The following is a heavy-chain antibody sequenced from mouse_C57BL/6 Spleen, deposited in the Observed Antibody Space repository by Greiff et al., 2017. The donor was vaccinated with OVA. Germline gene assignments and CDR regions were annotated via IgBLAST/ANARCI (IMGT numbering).Heavy chain of an antibody. D-gene: IGHD1-1*01. Sequence: QVQLKQPGAELVKPGASVKLSCKASGYTFTSYWMQWVKQRPGQGLEWIGEIDPSDSYTNYNQKFKGKATLTVDTSSSTAYMQLSSLTSEDSAVYYCARGIYYYGSSWYFDVWGTGTTVTVSS. CDR2: IDPSDSYT. CDR3: ARGIYYYGSSWYFDV. J-gene: IGHJ1*03. V-gene: IGHV1-50*01. CDR1: GYTFTSYW.